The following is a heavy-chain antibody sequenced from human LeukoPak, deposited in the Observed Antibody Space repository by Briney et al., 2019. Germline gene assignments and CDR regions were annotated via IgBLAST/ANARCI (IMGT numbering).Heavy chain of an antibody. CDR2: INHNGNVN. J-gene: IGHJ6*02. V-gene: IGHV3-7*03. CDR3: ARGGGLDV. D-gene: IGHD3-16*01. CDR1: GFTFGNYA. Sequence: GGSLRLSCEASGFTFGNYAMNWVRQAPGKGLEWVASINHNGNVNYYVDSVKGRFTISRDNAKNSLYLQMSNLRAEDTAVYFCARGGGLDVWGQGATVTVSS.